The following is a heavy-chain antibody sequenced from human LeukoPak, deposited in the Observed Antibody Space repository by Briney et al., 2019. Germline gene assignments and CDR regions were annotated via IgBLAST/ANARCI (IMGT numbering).Heavy chain of an antibody. V-gene: IGHV4-59*01. Sequence: SETLSLTCALSGDSFSSGYWNWIRQPPGKGLEWIGYIYYSGTTNSSPSLESRVTVSVDTSKKYCSLKLTSVTAADTAVYFCARGDPAGLFDSWGQGRLVTVSS. CDR1: GDSFSSGY. CDR3: ARGDPAGLFDS. J-gene: IGHJ4*02. CDR2: IYYSGTT. D-gene: IGHD3-10*01.